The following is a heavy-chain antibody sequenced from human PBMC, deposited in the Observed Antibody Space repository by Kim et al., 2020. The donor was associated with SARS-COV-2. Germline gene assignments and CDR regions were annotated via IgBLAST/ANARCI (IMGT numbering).Heavy chain of an antibody. Sequence: TEYAASVKGRFTVSREDSKSSLYLQMNGLKAEDAAVYFCTRGGFQHAYDVWGQGTVVTVSS. D-gene: IGHD1-26*01. V-gene: IGHV3-72*01. J-gene: IGHJ3*01. CDR2: T. CDR3: TRGGFQHAYDV.